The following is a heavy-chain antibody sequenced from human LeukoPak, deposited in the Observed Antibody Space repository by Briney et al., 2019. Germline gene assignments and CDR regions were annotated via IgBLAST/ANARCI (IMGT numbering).Heavy chain of an antibody. Sequence: GGSLRLSCAASGFTLSNAYMSWVRQAPGKGLEWVSSISSSSSYIYYADSVKGRFTISRDNAKNSLYLQMNSLRAEDTAVYYCARDEDYDILTGYYGDYFDYWGQGTLVTVSS. CDR2: ISSSSSYI. CDR3: ARDEDYDILTGYYGDYFDY. J-gene: IGHJ4*02. V-gene: IGHV3-21*01. CDR1: GFTLSNAY. D-gene: IGHD3-9*01.